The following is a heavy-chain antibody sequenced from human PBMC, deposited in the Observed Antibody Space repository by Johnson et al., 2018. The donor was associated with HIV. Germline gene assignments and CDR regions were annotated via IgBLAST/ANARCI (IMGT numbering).Heavy chain of an antibody. CDR2: VSSGGSSI. Sequence: QVQLVESGGDLVKPGGSLRVSCLASGFVFSDSHMSWIRQAPGKGLEWISYVSSGGSSIYYADSVRGRFTISRDNAKKSLFLQLGRLRAGDTGVSYCARGGTYNWSPDRIGNAFDIWGQGTTVTVSS. D-gene: IGHD1-20*01. J-gene: IGHJ3*02. V-gene: IGHV3-11*01. CDR1: GFVFSDSH. CDR3: ARGGTYNWSPDRIGNAFDI.